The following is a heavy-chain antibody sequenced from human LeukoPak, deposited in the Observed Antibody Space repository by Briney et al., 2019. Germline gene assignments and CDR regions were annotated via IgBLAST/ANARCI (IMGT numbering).Heavy chain of an antibody. CDR2: ISWNSGSI. J-gene: IGHJ6*02. CDR1: GFTFDDYA. V-gene: IGHV3-9*01. Sequence: GGSLRLSCAASGFTFDDYAMHWVRQAPGKGLEWVSGISWNSGSIGYADSVKGRFTISRDNAKNSLYLQMNSLRAEDTALYYCAKGYDSSGYYYNYYYGMDVWGQGTTVTVSS. D-gene: IGHD3-22*01. CDR3: AKGYDSSGYYYNYYYGMDV.